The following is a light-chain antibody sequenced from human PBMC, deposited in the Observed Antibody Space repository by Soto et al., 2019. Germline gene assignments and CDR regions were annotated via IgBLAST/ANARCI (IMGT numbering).Light chain of an antibody. V-gene: IGLV1-47*01. CDR1: SSNIGSNY. CDR2: KNN. CDR3: AAWDDSLSGGV. Sequence: QSVLTQPPSASGTPGQRVIISCSGSSSNIGSNYVYWYQQLPGTAPKLLIYKNNQRPSGVPDRFSGSKSGTSASLAISGLRSEDGADYYCAAWDDSLSGGVFGTGTKVTVL. J-gene: IGLJ1*01.